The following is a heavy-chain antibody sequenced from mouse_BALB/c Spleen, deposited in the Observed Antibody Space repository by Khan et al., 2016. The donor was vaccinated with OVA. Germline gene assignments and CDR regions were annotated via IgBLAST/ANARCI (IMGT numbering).Heavy chain of an antibody. CDR2: INTHSGVP. Sequence: QIQLVQSGPELKKPGETVRISCKASGYTFTTAGMQWVQKMPGKGLKWIGWINTHSGVPKYAEDFKGRFAFSLETSASTAYLQITNLKNEDTATYFCASGYGYGWYFDVWGAGNTVTVS. V-gene: IGHV9-4*02. D-gene: IGHD2-2*01. J-gene: IGHJ1*01. CDR3: ASGYGYGWYFDV. CDR1: GYTFTTAG.